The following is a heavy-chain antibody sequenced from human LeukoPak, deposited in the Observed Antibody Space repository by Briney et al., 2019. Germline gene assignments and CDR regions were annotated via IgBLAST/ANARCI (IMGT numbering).Heavy chain of an antibody. D-gene: IGHD3-22*01. Sequence: TGGSLRLSCAASGFTFSSYSMNWVRQAPGKGLEWVSYISSSSGTIYYADSVKGRFTISRDNAKNSLYLQMNSLRAEDTAVYYCARDRYYDKDDYWGQGTLVTVSS. CDR3: ARDRYYDKDDY. J-gene: IGHJ4*02. V-gene: IGHV3-48*01. CDR2: ISSSSGTI. CDR1: GFTFSSYS.